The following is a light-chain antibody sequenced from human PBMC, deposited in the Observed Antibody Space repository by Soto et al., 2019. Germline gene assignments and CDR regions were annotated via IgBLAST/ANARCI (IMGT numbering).Light chain of an antibody. V-gene: IGLV2-14*01. Sequence: QSVLTQPASVSGSPGQSITISCTGTSSDVGGYNYVSWYQQHPGKAPKLMIYDVSNRPSGVSNRFSGSKSGNTASLTISGLQADDEADYYCSSYTSSSTPPYVFGTGTKLTVL. J-gene: IGLJ1*01. CDR3: SSYTSSSTPPYV. CDR1: SSDVGGYNY. CDR2: DVS.